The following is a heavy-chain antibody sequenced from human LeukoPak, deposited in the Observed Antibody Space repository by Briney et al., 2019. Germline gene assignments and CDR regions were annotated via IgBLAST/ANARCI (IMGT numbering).Heavy chain of an antibody. D-gene: IGHD2-15*01. CDR2: ISSSGNTI. CDR1: GFTFSSYS. CDR3: ARGIYCSGGICYGSYYYYGMDV. V-gene: IGHV3-48*04. J-gene: IGHJ6*02. Sequence: GGSLRLSCAASGFTFSSYSMNWVRQAPGKGLEWVSYISSSGNTIYYADSVKGRFTISRDSAKNSLYLQMNSLRAEDTAVYYCARGIYCSGGICYGSYYYYGMDVWGQGTTVTVSS.